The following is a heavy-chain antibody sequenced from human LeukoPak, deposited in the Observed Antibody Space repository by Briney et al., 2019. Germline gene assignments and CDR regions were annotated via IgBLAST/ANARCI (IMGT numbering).Heavy chain of an antibody. D-gene: IGHD4/OR15-4a*01. Sequence: ASVKVSCKASGYTFTGYYMHWVRQAPGQGLEWMGWINPNSGGTHFAQELQGRVTMTRDTSINTAYMELSRLRSDDTAVYYCARAYGVNLGSYYYMDVWGKGTTVTVSS. CDR3: ARAYGVNLGSYYYMDV. J-gene: IGHJ6*03. V-gene: IGHV1-2*02. CDR1: GYTFTGYY. CDR2: INPNSGGT.